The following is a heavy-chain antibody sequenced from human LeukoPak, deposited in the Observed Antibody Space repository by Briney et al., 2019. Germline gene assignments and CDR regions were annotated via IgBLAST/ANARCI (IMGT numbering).Heavy chain of an antibody. CDR2: IYYSGST. V-gene: IGHV4-59*01. Sequence: PSETLSLTCTVSGGSISSYYWSWIRQPPGKGLEWIGYIYYSGSTNYNPALKSRVTISVDTSKNQFSLKLSSVTAADTAVYYCARRGVVPAASPYYYFDYWGQGTLVTVSS. D-gene: IGHD2-2*01. J-gene: IGHJ4*02. CDR3: ARRGVVPAASPYYYFDY. CDR1: GGSISSYY.